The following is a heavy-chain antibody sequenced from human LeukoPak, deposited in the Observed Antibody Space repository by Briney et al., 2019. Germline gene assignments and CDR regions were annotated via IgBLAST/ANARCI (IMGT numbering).Heavy chain of an antibody. J-gene: IGHJ6*03. D-gene: IGHD2-2*01. CDR3: ARRRRVVPAGKSSYYYYMDV. Sequence: GESLKISCKGSGYSFTNYWIGWVRQMPGKGLEWLGIIYPGDSDTRYSPSFQGQVTISADKSISTAYLQWSSLKASDTAMYYCARRRRVVPAGKSSYYYYMDVWGKGTTVTVSS. CDR2: IYPGDSDT. V-gene: IGHV5-51*01. CDR1: GYSFTNYW.